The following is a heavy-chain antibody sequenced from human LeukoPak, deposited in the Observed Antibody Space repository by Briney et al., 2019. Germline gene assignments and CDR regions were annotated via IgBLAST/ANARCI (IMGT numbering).Heavy chain of an antibody. CDR3: ASALWPYYFDY. V-gene: IGHV3-33*01. CDR1: VFTFSSYG. D-gene: IGHD2-21*01. CDR2: IWYDGSNE. Sequence: GGSLRLSCAASVFTFSSYGMHWVRQAPGKGLEWVAIIWYDGSNEYYADSVKGRFTISRDNSKNTLYLQMNSLRAEDTAVYYCASALWPYYFDYWGQRTLVTVSS. J-gene: IGHJ4*02.